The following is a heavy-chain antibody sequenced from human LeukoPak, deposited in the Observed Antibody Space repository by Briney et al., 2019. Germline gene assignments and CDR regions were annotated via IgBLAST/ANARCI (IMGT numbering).Heavy chain of an antibody. CDR2: IYYSGST. Sequence: SETLSLTCTGSGGSTSSSSYYWGWIRQPPGKGLEWIGSIYYSGSTYYNPSLKSRVTISVDTSKNQFSLKLSSVTAADTAVYYCARELPYYYDRAYFDYWGQGTLVTVSS. V-gene: IGHV4-39*07. J-gene: IGHJ4*02. CDR1: GGSTSSSSYY. D-gene: IGHD3-22*01. CDR3: ARELPYYYDRAYFDY.